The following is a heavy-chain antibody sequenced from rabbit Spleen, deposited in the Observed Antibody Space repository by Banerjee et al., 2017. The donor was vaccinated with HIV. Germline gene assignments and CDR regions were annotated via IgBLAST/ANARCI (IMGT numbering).Heavy chain of an antibody. CDR3: ARHLGGYDYASDL. CDR2: IYTGSSGST. J-gene: IGHJ6*01. CDR1: GFSFSTGYY. V-gene: IGHV1S45*01. D-gene: IGHD6-1*01. Sequence: QEQLEESGGGLVQPEGSLTLTCKASGFSFSTGYYMCWVRQAPGKGLEWIGCIYTGSSGSTYYATWAKGRFTITRSTSLNTVTLQLNSLTAADTATYFCARHLGGYDYASDLWGPGTLVTVS.